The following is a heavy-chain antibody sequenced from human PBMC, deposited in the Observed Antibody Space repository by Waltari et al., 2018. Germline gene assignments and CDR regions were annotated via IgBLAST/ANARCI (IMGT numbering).Heavy chain of an antibody. CDR2: INQDGSQM. J-gene: IGHJ4*02. CDR3: ARDPAYGALDY. D-gene: IGHD1-26*01. V-gene: IGHV3-7*01. CDR1: AFVFSRSW. Sequence: DVQLVESGGTLVQPGGSLRLSCGASAFVFSRSWITWVRQAPGKGLEWLAFINQDGSQMYSVDSVRGRFIISRDNAKNTLYLQMNSLRAEDTALYYCARDPAYGALDYWGQGTLVTVSS.